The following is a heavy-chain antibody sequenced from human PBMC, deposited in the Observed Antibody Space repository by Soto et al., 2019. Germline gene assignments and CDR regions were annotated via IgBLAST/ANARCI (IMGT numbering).Heavy chain of an antibody. V-gene: IGHV1-69*13. CDR3: ARRVRLPADNFDY. CDR1: GGTFSIYS. Sequence: ASVKVSCKASGGTFSIYSISWVRQAPGQGLEWMGGIIPIFGTANYAQKFQGGVTITADESTSTAYMELSSLRSEDTAVYYCARRVRLPADNFDYWGQGTLVTVSS. D-gene: IGHD2-2*01. CDR2: IIPIFGTA. J-gene: IGHJ4*02.